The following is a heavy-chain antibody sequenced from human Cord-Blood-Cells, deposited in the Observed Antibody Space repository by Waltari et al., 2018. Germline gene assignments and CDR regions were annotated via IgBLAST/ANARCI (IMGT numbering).Heavy chain of an antibody. CDR3: ARVVYCSGGSCSEANWFDP. CDR2: IIPIFGTS. Sequence: QVQLVQSGAEVKKPGSSVKVSCKASGGTFSSYAISWVRQAPGQGLEWMGGIIPIFGTSNYAPKFQGRVTITADESTSTAYMELSSLRSEDTAVYYCARVVYCSGGSCSEANWFDPWGQGTLVTVSS. CDR1: GGTFSSYA. D-gene: IGHD2-15*01. J-gene: IGHJ5*02. V-gene: IGHV1-69*01.